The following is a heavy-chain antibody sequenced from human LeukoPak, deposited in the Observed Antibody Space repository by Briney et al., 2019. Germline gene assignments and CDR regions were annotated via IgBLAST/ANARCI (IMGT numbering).Heavy chain of an antibody. D-gene: IGHD5-12*01. V-gene: IGHV3-74*01. Sequence: GGCLSLSCAASGFTLSIYWVQSVRQARGRGLGWVSRINRDGRRTSYADFVKGRFTISRDNAKNTLYLQMNSLRAEDTAVYYCAGIVATSFWGQGTLVTVSS. CDR2: INRDGRRT. CDR3: AGIVATSF. CDR1: GFTLSIYW. J-gene: IGHJ4*02.